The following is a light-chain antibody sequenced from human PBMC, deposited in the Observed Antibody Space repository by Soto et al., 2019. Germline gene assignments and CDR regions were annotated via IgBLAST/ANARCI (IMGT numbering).Light chain of an antibody. CDR2: AAS. J-gene: IGKJ4*01. CDR1: QGISNY. Sequence: DIQMTQSPSSLSASVGDRVTITCRASQGISNYLAWYQQKPGKVPKLLIYAASTLQSGVPSRFSGSGSGTDYTITISSLQPEDVATYYCQKYNSAPSVTFGGGTKVEIK. V-gene: IGKV1-27*01. CDR3: QKYNSAPSVT.